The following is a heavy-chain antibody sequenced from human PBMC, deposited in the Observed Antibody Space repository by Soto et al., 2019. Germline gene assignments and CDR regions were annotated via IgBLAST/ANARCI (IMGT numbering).Heavy chain of an antibody. CDR3: TGGPAATPLEN. CDR1: GFTFSGSA. Sequence: EVQLVESGGGLVQPGGSLTLSCAAAGFTFSGSAVHWVRQASGKGLEWVGRIRTKDNSYETAYAASLKGRFTISRDESKNTAYLQMNSLKSEDTAVYYCTGGPAATPLENWGQGTLVTVSS. CDR2: IRTKDNSYET. J-gene: IGHJ4*02. D-gene: IGHD2-15*01. V-gene: IGHV3-73*01.